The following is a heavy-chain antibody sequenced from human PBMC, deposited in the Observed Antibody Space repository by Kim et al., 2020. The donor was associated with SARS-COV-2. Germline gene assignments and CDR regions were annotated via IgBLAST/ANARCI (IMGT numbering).Heavy chain of an antibody. CDR2: ISSSGSTI. CDR3: AGENPYYYYMDV. Sequence: GGSLRLSCAASGFTFSDYYMSWIRQAPGKGLEWVSYISSSGSTIYYADSVKGRFTISRDNAKNSLYLQMNSLRAEDTAVYYCAGENPYYYYMDVWGKGTTVTVSS. J-gene: IGHJ6*03. CDR1: GFTFSDYY. V-gene: IGHV3-11*01.